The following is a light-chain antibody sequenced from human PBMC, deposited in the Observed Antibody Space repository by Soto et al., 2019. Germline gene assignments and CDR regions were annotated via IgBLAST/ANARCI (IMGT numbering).Light chain of an antibody. CDR3: QQYNDYIT. Sequence: MSMSAATLSAYVGDRGTLTCRASQTISSWLAWYQQKPGQAPQLPIYAASTLENGVPTRLSGTGSETEFTLTVRSLKPDDYATYYCQQYNDYITFGQGTRLEI. V-gene: IGKV1-5*01. J-gene: IGKJ5*01. CDR1: QTISSW. CDR2: AAS.